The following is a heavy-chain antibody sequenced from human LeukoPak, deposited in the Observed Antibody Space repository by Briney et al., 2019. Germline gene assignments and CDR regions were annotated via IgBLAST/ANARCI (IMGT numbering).Heavy chain of an antibody. CDR2: IWGSGTST. Sequence: GGSLRLSCAASGFIISNYAMSWVRQAPGKGLEWVSSIWGSGTSTFYADSVKGRFTISRDNSKNTLYLQMNSLRAEDTAAYYCAQGARADTYWYFDLWGRGTLVTVSS. V-gene: IGHV3-23*01. D-gene: IGHD3-16*01. CDR3: AQGARADTYWYFDL. J-gene: IGHJ2*01. CDR1: GFIISNYA.